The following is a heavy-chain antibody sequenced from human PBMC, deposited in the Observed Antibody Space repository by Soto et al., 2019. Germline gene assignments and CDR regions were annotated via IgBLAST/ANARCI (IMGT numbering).Heavy chain of an antibody. V-gene: IGHV4-59*01. J-gene: IGHJ3*02. Sequence: LETLSLTCTVSGGSISSYYWSWIRQHPGKGLEWIGYIHYSGSTNYNPSLKSRVTISVDTSKNQFSLKLSSVTAADTAVYYCARGRVITFGGVIAHDAFDIWGQGTMVTVSS. CDR2: IHYSGST. CDR1: GGSISSYY. CDR3: ARGRVITFGGVIAHDAFDI. D-gene: IGHD3-16*02.